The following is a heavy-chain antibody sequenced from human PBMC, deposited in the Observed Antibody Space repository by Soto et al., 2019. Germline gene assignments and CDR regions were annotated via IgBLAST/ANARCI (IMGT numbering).Heavy chain of an antibody. D-gene: IGHD3-10*01. J-gene: IGHJ4*02. CDR1: GGSISSSSYY. CDR3: ARQTYYYGSGTYYIGLFDY. Sequence: LSLTCTVSGGSISSSSYYWGWIRQPPGKGLEWIGTIFYSGSTYYNPSLKSRVTISVDTSKNKFSLKLNSVTAADTAVYYCARQTYYYGSGTYYIGLFDYWGQGTLVTVSS. V-gene: IGHV4-39*01. CDR2: IFYSGST.